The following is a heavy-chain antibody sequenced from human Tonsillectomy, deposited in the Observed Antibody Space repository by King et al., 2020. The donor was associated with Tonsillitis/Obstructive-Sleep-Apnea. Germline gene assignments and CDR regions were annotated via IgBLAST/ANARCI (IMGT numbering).Heavy chain of an antibody. V-gene: IGHV3-30*04. CDR1: GFTFSDYA. Sequence: VQLVESGGGVVQPGRFLRLSCAASGFTFSDYAMHWVRQAPGKGLEWVAVISYDGSNKYYADSVKGRFTISRDNSKNTLYLQIKSLKFEDTAVYYCARDPEIKQWLVPWFDSWGQGHLVSVSS. CDR2: ISYDGSNK. J-gene: IGHJ5*01. D-gene: IGHD6-19*01. CDR3: ARDPEIKQWLVPWFDS.